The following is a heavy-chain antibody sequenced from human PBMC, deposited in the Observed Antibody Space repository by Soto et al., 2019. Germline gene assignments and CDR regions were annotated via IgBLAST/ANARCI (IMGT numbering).Heavy chain of an antibody. CDR2: INAGNGHT. V-gene: IGHV1-3*01. CDR3: AKDLGGWPDY. J-gene: IGHJ4*02. Sequence: GASVKVSCKASGYTFTSYAMHGVRQAPGQRLEWLGWINAGNGHTNYSQTFQGRVTLTKDTSASTAYMELSSLRSEDTAVYYCAKDLGGWPDYWGQGTLVTVSS. CDR1: GYTFTSYA. D-gene: IGHD2-15*01.